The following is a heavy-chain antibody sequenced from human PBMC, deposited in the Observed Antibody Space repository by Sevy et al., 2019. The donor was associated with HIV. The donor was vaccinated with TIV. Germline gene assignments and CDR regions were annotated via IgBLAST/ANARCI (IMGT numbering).Heavy chain of an antibody. CDR3: ARGLKEYSSSSGY. V-gene: IGHV4-61*02. CDR2: IYISGNT. D-gene: IGHD6-6*01. Sequence: LRLSCTVSGGSISSGSYYWSWIRQPAGKGLEWIGRIYISGNTHYNPSLKSRVTMSVDMSKNQFSLKLSSVTAADTAVYYCARGLKEYSSSSGYWGQGTLVTVSS. J-gene: IGHJ4*02. CDR1: GGSISSGSYY.